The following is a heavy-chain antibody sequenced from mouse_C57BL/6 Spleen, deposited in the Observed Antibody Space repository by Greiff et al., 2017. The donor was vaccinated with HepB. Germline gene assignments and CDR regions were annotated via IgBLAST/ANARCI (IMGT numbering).Heavy chain of an antibody. J-gene: IGHJ2*01. CDR2: IHPNSGST. CDR3: AREFITTVVGY. V-gene: IGHV1-64*01. CDR1: GYTFTSYW. Sequence: VQLQQPGAELVKPGASVKLSCKASGYTFTSYWMHWVKQRPGQGLEWIGMIHPNSGSTNYNEKFKSKATLTVDKSSSTAYMQLSSLTSEDSAVYYCAREFITTVVGYWGQGTTLTVSS. D-gene: IGHD1-1*01.